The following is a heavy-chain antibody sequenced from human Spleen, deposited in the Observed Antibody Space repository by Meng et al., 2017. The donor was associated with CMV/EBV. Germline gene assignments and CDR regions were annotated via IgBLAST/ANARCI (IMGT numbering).Heavy chain of an antibody. CDR2: ISYDGKKK. V-gene: IGHV3-30*04. J-gene: IGHJ6*02. CDR1: GFTFSSYG. D-gene: IGHD3-3*01. Sequence: GESLKISCGASGFTFSSYGLHWVRQAPGKGLEWVAGISYDGKKKSYADSVKGRFTISRDNSKNTLYLQMNSLRAEDTAVYYCARDTPNDFWSGYYHYYYYGMDVWGQGTTVTVSS. CDR3: ARDTPNDFWSGYYHYYYYGMDV.